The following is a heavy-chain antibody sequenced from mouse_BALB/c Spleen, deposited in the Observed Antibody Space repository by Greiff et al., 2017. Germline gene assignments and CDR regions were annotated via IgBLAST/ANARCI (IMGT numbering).Heavy chain of an antibody. CDR1: GYTFTDYN. J-gene: IGHJ3*01. CDR3: ERPIYYYGSSFAY. V-gene: IGHV1S29*02. Sequence: EVQRVESGPELVKPGASVKISCKASGYTFTDYNMHWVNQSHGKSLEWIGYIYPYNGGTGYNQKFKSKATLTVDNSSSTAYMELRSLTSEDSAVYYCERPIYYYGSSFAYWGQGTLVTVSA. CDR2: IYPYNGGT. D-gene: IGHD1-1*01.